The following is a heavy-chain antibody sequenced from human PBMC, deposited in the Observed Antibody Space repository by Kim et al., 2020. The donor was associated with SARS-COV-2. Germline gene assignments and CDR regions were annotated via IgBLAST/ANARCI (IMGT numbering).Heavy chain of an antibody. CDR2: ISWNSGSI. CDR3: AKDYIIKTYYYGSGSFDY. J-gene: IGHJ4*02. CDR1: GFTFGDYA. V-gene: IGHV3-9*01. D-gene: IGHD3-10*01. Sequence: GGSLRLSCAASGFTFGDYAMHWVRQAPGKGLEWVSGISWNSGSIGYADSVKGRFTISRDNAKNSLYLQMNSLRAEDTALYYCAKDYIIKTYYYGSGSFDYWGQGTLVTVSS.